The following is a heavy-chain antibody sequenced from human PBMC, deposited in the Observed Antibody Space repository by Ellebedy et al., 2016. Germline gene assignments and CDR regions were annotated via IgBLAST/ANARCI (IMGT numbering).Heavy chain of an antibody. D-gene: IGHD1-26*01. CDR3: PQVPYRGGY. CDR1: GFTFSSYA. V-gene: IGHV3-66*01. J-gene: IGHJ4*02. Sequence: GGSLRLSCAASGFTFSSYAMSWVRQAPGKGLEWVSVIYSGGTTSYADSVKGRFTISRDNSRNTLYLQMDSLRVEDTAVYSCPQVPYRGGYWGQGTLVTVSS. CDR2: IYSGGTT.